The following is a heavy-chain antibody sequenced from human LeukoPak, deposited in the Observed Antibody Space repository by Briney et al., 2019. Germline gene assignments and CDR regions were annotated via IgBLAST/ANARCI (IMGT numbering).Heavy chain of an antibody. CDR2: ISGSGYYT. Sequence: PGGSLRLSCEASGSGFTFGNFALSWVRQAPGKGLEWVSGISGSGYYTYYVDSVKGRFTISRDNSKNTLYIQMNSLRAEDTAVYYCAKDGSWGDYYFYFYMDVWGTGTTVTVSS. CDR3: AKDGSWGDYYFYFYMDV. V-gene: IGHV3-23*01. D-gene: IGHD3-16*01. J-gene: IGHJ6*03. CDR1: GSGFTFGNFA.